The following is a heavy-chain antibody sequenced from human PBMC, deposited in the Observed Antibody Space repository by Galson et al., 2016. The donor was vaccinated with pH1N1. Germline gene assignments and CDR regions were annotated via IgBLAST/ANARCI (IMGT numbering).Heavy chain of an antibody. V-gene: IGHV3-11*06. CDR3: ARNTEKFYYALDV. J-gene: IGHJ6*02. Sequence: SLRLSCAASGFTFSDYYMSWIRQAPGKGLEWVSYISSSSIYTHHADSVKGRFTISRDNARNSLYLQMNSLRAEDAAVYYCARNTEKFYYALDVWGQGATVTVSS. CDR1: GFTFSDYY. CDR2: ISSSSIYT.